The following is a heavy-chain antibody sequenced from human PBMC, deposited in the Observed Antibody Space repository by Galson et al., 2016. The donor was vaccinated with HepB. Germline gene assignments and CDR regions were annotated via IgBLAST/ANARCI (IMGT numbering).Heavy chain of an antibody. D-gene: IGHD2-8*01. CDR2: ISGYNGNT. J-gene: IGHJ6*02. CDR3: ARDIVLMVFSADYYYYGMDV. Sequence: SVKVSCKASGYTFTSYGISWVRLAPGQGLEWMGWISGYNGNTNYARKFQGRVTMTTNTSTSTAYMELRSLRSDDTAVYYCARDIVLMVFSADYYYYGMDVWGQGTTVTVS. V-gene: IGHV1-18*01. CDR1: GYTFTSYG.